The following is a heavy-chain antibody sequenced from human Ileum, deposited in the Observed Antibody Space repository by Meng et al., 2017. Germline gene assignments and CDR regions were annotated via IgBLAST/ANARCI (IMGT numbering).Heavy chain of an antibody. J-gene: IGHJ4*02. Sequence: QLQLQESGPGLVKPSETMSLTCDVSGDSIRYSSYYWGWVRQPPGQGLEWIWSIYYNGNTYYSPSLKSRASISVDTSKNQFSLKLSSVTAADTAVYYCARPAVTTALGGFDYWGQGTLVTVSP. CDR3: ARPAVTTALGGFDY. V-gene: IGHV4-39*01. D-gene: IGHD3-16*01. CDR2: IYYNGNT. CDR1: GDSIRYSSYY.